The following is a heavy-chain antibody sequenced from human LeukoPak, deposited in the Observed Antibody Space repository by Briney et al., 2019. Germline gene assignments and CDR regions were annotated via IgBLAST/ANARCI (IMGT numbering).Heavy chain of an antibody. V-gene: IGHV1-8*01. J-gene: IGHJ3*02. Sequence: ASVKVSCKASGYTFTSYDVNWVRQATGQGPEWMGWMNPDSGNTGYAQKFQGRLTMTRDTSINTAYMELSSLTSEDTAVYYCARGRAPSRWLFILNAFDIWGQGTMVTVSS. CDR2: MNPDSGNT. CDR3: ARGRAPSRWLFILNAFDI. D-gene: IGHD3-22*01. CDR1: GYTFTSYD.